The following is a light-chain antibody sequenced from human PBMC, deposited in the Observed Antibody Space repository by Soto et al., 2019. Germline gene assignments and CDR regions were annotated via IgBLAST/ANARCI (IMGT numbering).Light chain of an antibody. CDR3: QQYGTSPWT. V-gene: IGKV3-20*01. CDR2: GVT. Sequence: EIVLTQSPGTLPLSPGERATLSCRASQSVSSSYLAWYQQKPGQAPRLLIYGVTSRATGIPDRFSGSGSGTDFTLTISRLEPEDFALYYCQQYGTSPWTFGQGTKVEIK. J-gene: IGKJ1*01. CDR1: QSVSSSY.